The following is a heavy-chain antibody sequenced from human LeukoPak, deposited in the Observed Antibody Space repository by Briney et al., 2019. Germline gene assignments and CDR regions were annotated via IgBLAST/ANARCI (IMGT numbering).Heavy chain of an antibody. CDR3: ARPVEIATRDDAFDI. CDR2: IYPGDSDT. D-gene: IGHD5-24*01. V-gene: IGHV5-51*01. Sequence: GESLKISCKGSGYSFTSYWIGWVRQMPGKGLDWMGIIYPGDSDTRYSPSFQGQVTISADKSISTAYLQWSSLKASDTAMYYCARPVEIATRDDAFDIWGQGTMVTVSS. J-gene: IGHJ3*02. CDR1: GYSFTSYW.